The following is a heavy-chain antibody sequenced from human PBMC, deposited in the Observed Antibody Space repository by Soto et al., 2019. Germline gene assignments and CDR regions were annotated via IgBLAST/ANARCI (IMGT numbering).Heavy chain of an antibody. Sequence: ASVKVSCKASGYTFTSYGISWVRQAPGQGLERMGWISAYNGNTNYAQKLQGRVTMTTDTSTSTAYMELRSLRSDDTAVYYCARDLRITMVRGNDYWGQGTLVTVSS. CDR1: GYTFTSYG. V-gene: IGHV1-18*04. CDR2: ISAYNGNT. J-gene: IGHJ4*02. CDR3: ARDLRITMVRGNDY. D-gene: IGHD3-10*01.